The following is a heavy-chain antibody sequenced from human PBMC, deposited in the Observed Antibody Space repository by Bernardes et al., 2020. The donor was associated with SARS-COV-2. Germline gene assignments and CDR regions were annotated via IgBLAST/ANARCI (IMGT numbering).Heavy chain of an antibody. Sequence: GGSLRLSCAASGFTFDDYGMSWVRQAPGKGLEWVSGINWNGGSTGYADSVKGRFTISRDNAKNSLYLQMNSLRAEDTALYHCARGIYCSSTRCYIPNYYYGMDVWGQGTTVTVSS. J-gene: IGHJ6*02. D-gene: IGHD2-2*02. CDR1: GFTFDDYG. CDR3: ARGIYCSSTRCYIPNYYYGMDV. V-gene: IGHV3-20*01. CDR2: INWNGGST.